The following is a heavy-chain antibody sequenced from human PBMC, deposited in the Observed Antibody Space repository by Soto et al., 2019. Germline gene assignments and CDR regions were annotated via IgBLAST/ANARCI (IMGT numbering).Heavy chain of an antibody. Sequence: EVQLVESGGDLVQPGGSLRLSCAASGFTVSSHYMNWVRQAPGKGLEWGSLIQSGGSTFYADSVKGTFTIFRDNSKNTLFLHMSSLRVEHTPMYYCSRDDVYCSGGNCYGVPMDVWGRGTTVTVSS. CDR1: GFTVSSHY. D-gene: IGHD2-15*01. J-gene: IGHJ6*03. CDR2: IQSGGST. CDR3: SRDDVYCSGGNCYGVPMDV. V-gene: IGHV3-66*01.